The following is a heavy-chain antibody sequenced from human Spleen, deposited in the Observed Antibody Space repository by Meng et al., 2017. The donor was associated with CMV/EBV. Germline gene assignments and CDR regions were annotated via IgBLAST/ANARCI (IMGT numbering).Heavy chain of an antibody. CDR1: GFNFGSHW. CDR2: IRQDGREK. V-gene: IGHV3-7*04. Sequence: GESLKISCAASGFNFGSHWMSWVRQAPGKGLEWVANIRQDGREKYYVDSVKGRFTVSRDNSKNTLYLQMNSLRAEDTAVYYCAKEYFGADYWGQGTLVTVS. J-gene: IGHJ4*02. D-gene: IGHD3-9*01. CDR3: AKEYFGADY.